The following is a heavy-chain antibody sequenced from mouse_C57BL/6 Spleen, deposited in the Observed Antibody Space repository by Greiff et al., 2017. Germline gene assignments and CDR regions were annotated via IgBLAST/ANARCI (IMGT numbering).Heavy chain of an antibody. Sequence: EVMLVESGGGLVQSGRSLRLSCATSGFTFSDFYMEWVRQAPGKGLEWIAASRNKANDYTTEYSASVKGRFIVSRDTSQSILYLQMNALRAEDTAIYYCARDAGVGWFAYWGQGTLVTVSA. D-gene: IGHD1-1*02. CDR1: GFTFSDFY. CDR3: ARDAGVGWFAY. V-gene: IGHV7-1*01. J-gene: IGHJ3*01. CDR2: SRNKANDYTT.